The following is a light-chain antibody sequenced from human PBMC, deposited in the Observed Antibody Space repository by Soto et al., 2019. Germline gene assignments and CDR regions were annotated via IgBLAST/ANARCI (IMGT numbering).Light chain of an antibody. V-gene: IGKV1-5*03. CDR2: KAS. CDR3: HQYNSYST. J-gene: IGKJ1*01. CDR1: QSIRSW. Sequence: DIQMTQSPSTLSASVGDRVTITCRASQSIRSWLAWYQQKPGKAPKLLIYKASSLESGVTSRFSGRGSGTEFTLTISTLQPDDFAPYYCHQYNSYSTFGQGTKVEIK.